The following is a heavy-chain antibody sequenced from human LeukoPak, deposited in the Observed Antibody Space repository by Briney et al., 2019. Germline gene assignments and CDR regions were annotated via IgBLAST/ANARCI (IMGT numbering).Heavy chain of an antibody. V-gene: IGHV4-34*01. CDR1: GGSFSGYY. D-gene: IGHD3-16*02. CDR2: INHSGST. CDR3: ARHGVNYDYVWGSYRSRKFNWFDP. Sequence: SETLSLTCAVYGGSFSGYYWSWIRQPPGKGLEWIGEINHSGSTNYNPSLKSRVTMSVDTSKNQFSLKLSSVTAADTAVYYCARHGVNYDYVWGSYRSRKFNWFDPWGQGTLVTVSS. J-gene: IGHJ5*02.